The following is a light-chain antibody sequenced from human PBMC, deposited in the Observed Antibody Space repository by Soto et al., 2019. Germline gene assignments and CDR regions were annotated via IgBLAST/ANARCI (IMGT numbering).Light chain of an antibody. CDR2: DVS. V-gene: IGLV2-11*01. CDR3: CSYGGTYTWV. CDR1: TSDVGGYKY. Sequence: QSALTQPRSVSGSPGQSVTISCTGTTSDVGGYKYVSWYQQHPGKAPKLMIYDVSKRPSGVPDRFSGSKSGNTASLTISGLQAEDEADYYCCSYGGTYTWVFETGTKVTVL. J-gene: IGLJ1*01.